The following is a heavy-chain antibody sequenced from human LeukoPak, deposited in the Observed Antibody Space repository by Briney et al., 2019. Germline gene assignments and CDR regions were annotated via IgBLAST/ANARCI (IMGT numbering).Heavy chain of an antibody. CDR1: GGSLSSYF. Sequence: PSETLSLTCTVSGGSLSSYFWSWIRQPPGKGLEWIGYIYHSGSTYYNPSLKSRVTISVDRSKNQFSLKLSSVTAADTAVYYCARARRGSGWYGGYFQHWGQGTLVTVSS. CDR3: ARARRGSGWYGGYFQH. D-gene: IGHD6-19*01. J-gene: IGHJ1*01. CDR2: IYHSGST. V-gene: IGHV4-59*12.